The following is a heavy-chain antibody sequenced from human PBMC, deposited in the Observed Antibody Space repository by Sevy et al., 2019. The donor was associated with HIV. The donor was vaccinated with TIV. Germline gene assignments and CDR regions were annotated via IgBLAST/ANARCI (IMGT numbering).Heavy chain of an antibody. Sequence: GSLRLSCAASGFTFSSYAMHWVRLAPGKGLEWVAVISYDGSNKYYADSVKGRFTISRDNSKNTLYLQMNSLRAEDTAVYYCASTPPRDGYNFALDYWGQGTLVTVSS. V-gene: IGHV3-30-3*01. D-gene: IGHD5-12*01. CDR1: GFTFSSYA. J-gene: IGHJ4*02. CDR3: ASTPPRDGYNFALDY. CDR2: ISYDGSNK.